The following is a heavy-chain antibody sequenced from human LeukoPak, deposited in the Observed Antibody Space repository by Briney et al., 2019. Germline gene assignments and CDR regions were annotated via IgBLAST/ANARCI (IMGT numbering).Heavy chain of an antibody. CDR2: IYHSGST. CDR3: ARDQDYYGSGSYGPDY. J-gene: IGHJ4*02. D-gene: IGHD3-10*01. Sequence: SETLSLTCTVSGGSISSSNWWSWVRQPPGKGLEWIGEIYHSGSTNYNPSLKSRVTISVDKSKNQFSLKLSSVTAADTAVYYCARDQDYYGSGSYGPDYWGQGILVTVSS. CDR1: GGSISSSNW. V-gene: IGHV4-4*02.